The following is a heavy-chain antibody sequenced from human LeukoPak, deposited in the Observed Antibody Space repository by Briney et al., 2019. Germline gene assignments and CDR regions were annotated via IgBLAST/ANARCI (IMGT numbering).Heavy chain of an antibody. CDR2: IIPIFGTA. Sequence: SVKVSCKASGGTFSSYAISWVRQAPGQGLEWMGGIIPIFGTANYAQKFQGRVTITTDESTSTAYMALSSLRSEDTAVYYCASTGPTYYYDSSGYYFDYWGQGTLVTVSS. J-gene: IGHJ4*02. CDR3: ASTGPTYYYDSSGYYFDY. V-gene: IGHV1-69*05. D-gene: IGHD3-22*01. CDR1: GGTFSSYA.